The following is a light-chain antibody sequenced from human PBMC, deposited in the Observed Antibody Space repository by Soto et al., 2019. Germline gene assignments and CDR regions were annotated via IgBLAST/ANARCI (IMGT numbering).Light chain of an antibody. CDR2: DVS. CDR1: SGDVGHYNY. Sequence: QSVLTQPASVSGSPGQSITISCTGSSGDVGHYNYVSWYQQHPGKAPILMIYDVSTRPSGVSNRFSGSKSGNTASLIISGLQAEDEADYYCTSYTTSRIWVFGGGTQLTVL. J-gene: IGLJ3*02. V-gene: IGLV2-14*03. CDR3: TSYTTSRIWV.